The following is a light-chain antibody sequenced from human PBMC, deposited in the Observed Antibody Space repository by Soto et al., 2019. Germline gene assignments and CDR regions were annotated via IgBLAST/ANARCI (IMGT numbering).Light chain of an antibody. CDR1: SSNIGNNF. Sequence: QSVLTQPPSVSAAPGQKVTISCSGSSSNIGNNFVSWYQHLPGTAPKLLIYDNNVRPSGIPDRFSGSKSGTSATLGITGLQTGDEADYYCGTWDGSLTAGVFGGGTKLTVL. CDR2: DNN. V-gene: IGLV1-51*01. CDR3: GTWDGSLTAGV. J-gene: IGLJ3*02.